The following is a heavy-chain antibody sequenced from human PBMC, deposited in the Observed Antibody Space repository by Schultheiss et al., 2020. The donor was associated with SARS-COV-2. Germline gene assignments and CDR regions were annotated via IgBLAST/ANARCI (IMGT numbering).Heavy chain of an antibody. J-gene: IGHJ5*02. V-gene: IGHV4-4*02. Sequence: SETLSLTCAVSGGSISSRNWWSWVRQSPGKGLEWIGEIYHSGSTNYNSSLKSRVTISVDTSKNQFSLKLSSVTAADTAVYYCASISTIFGVVRAPWGQGTLVTVSS. CDR3: ASISTIFGVVRAP. CDR2: IYHSGST. CDR1: GGSISSRNW. D-gene: IGHD3-3*01.